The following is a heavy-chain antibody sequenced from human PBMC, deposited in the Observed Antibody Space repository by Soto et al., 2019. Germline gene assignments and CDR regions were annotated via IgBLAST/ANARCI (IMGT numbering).Heavy chain of an antibody. CDR3: ARSYYYDSSGYYSDLTY. CDR1: GYSFTIYW. Sequence: GESLKISCKGSGYSFTIYWIGWVRQMPGKGLEWMGIIYPGDSDTRYSPSFQGQVTISADKSISTAYLQWSSLKASDTAMYYCARSYYYDSSGYYSDLTYWGQGTLVTVSS. D-gene: IGHD3-22*01. V-gene: IGHV5-51*01. CDR2: IYPGDSDT. J-gene: IGHJ4*02.